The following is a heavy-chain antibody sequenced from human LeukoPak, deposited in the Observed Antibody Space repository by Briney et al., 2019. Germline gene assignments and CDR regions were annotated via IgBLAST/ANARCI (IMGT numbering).Heavy chain of an antibody. CDR2: INAGNGNT. J-gene: IGHJ4*02. CDR1: GYTFTSYA. D-gene: IGHD3-10*01. CDR3: ARPRPLWFGELSLTY. V-gene: IGHV1-3*01. Sequence: GASVKVSCKASGYTFTSYAMHWVRQAPGQRLEWMGWINAGNGNTKYSQKFQGRVTITRDTSASTAYMELSSLRSEDTAVYYCARPRPLWFGELSLTYWGQGTLVTVSS.